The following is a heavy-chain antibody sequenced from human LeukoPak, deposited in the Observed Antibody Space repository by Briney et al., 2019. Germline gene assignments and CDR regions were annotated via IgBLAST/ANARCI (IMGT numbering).Heavy chain of an antibody. D-gene: IGHD3-22*01. CDR1: CGSISSYY. J-gene: IGHJ3*02. Sequence: PSETLSLTCTVSCGSISSYYWSWIRQPPGKGLEWIGYIYYSGSTNYNPSLKSRVTISVDTSKNQFSLKLSSVTAADTAVYYCAREVAPYDSSGYYLRKGAFDIWGQGTMVTVSS. CDR3: AREVAPYDSSGYYLRKGAFDI. V-gene: IGHV4-59*01. CDR2: IYYSGST.